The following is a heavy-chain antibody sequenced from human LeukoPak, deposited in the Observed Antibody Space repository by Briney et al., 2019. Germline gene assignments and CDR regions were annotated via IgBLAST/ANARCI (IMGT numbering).Heavy chain of an antibody. CDR2: IIPIFGTA. J-gene: IGHJ3*02. CDR1: GGTFSSYA. Sequence: SVKVSCKASGGTFSSYAISWVRQAPGQGLEWMGGIIPIFGTANYAQKFQGRVTITTDESTSTAYMELSSLRSEDTAVYYCARDRPTEYGDYASSAFDIWGQGTMVTVSS. V-gene: IGHV1-69*05. CDR3: ARDRPTEYGDYASSAFDI. D-gene: IGHD4-17*01.